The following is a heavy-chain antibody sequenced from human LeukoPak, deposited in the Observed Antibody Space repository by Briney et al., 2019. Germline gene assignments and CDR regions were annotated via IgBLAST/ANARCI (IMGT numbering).Heavy chain of an antibody. J-gene: IGHJ6*03. Sequence: GGSLRLSCAASGFTFDDYGMSWVRPAPGKGLEWVSGINWNGGSTGYADSVKGRFTISRDNAKNSLYLQMNSLRAEDTALYYCARDTSTDYYYYMDVWGKGTTVTVSS. CDR3: ARDTSTDYYYYMDV. V-gene: IGHV3-20*04. CDR1: GFTFDDYG. D-gene: IGHD5-12*01. CDR2: INWNGGST.